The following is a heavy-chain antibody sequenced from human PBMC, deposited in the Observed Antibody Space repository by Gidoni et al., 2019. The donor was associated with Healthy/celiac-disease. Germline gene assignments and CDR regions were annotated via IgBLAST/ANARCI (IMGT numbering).Heavy chain of an antibody. CDR3: ARGRGRFDY. CDR1: GGSFSGYY. Sequence: QVQLPQWGAGLLTPSETLSLTCAVHGGSFSGYYRSWIRQPPGKGLEWIGEINHSGSTNYNPSLKSRVTISVDTSKNQVSLKLSSVTAADTAVYYCARGRGRFDYWGQGTLVTVSS. CDR2: INHSGST. J-gene: IGHJ4*02. D-gene: IGHD3-10*01. V-gene: IGHV4-34*01.